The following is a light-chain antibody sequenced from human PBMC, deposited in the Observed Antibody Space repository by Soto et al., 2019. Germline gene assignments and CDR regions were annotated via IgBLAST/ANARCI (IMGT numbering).Light chain of an antibody. CDR3: QQYNDYWT. CDR1: QSISSW. CDR2: KAS. Sequence: DTQMTQSPSTLSASVGDRVTITCRASQSISSWLAWYQQKPGTAPKLLIHKASTLQSGAPSRFSGSGSGTEFTLTISSLQPDDFATYYCQQYNDYWTFGQGTKVDIK. J-gene: IGKJ1*01. V-gene: IGKV1-5*03.